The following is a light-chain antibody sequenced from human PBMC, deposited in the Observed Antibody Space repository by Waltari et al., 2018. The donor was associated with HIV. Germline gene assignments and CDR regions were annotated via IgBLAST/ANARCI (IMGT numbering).Light chain of an antibody. CDR3: QQYNELPQT. Sequence: ELVLRQCPDTPSVSPGLTATLSCSASQSVGGNLAWYQVRPGQTPSLLIYGATSSTTGFPARFSGRGSVTEFTLTISGLQSEDFAIDYCQQYNELPQTFGQGTRV. J-gene: IGKJ1*01. V-gene: IGKV3-15*01. CDR1: QSVGGN. CDR2: GAT.